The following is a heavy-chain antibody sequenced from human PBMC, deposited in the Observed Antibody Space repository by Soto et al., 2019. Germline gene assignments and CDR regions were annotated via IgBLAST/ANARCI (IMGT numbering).Heavy chain of an antibody. V-gene: IGHV1-69*12. CDR3: ARHDCISTSCYYYYYHGMDV. CDR2: IVPIFGTA. J-gene: IGHJ6*02. Sequence: QVQLVQSGAEVKKPGSSVKVSCKASGGTFSSYAISWVRLAPGQGLEWMGGIVPIFGTANYAQKFQGRVTITADESTSTAYMELSSLRSEDTAVYYCARHDCISTSCYYYYYHGMDVWGQSTTVTVSS. CDR1: GGTFSSYA. D-gene: IGHD2-2*01.